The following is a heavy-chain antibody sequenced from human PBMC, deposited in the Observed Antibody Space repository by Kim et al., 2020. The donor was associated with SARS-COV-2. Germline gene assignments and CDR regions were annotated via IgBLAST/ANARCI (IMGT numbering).Heavy chain of an antibody. CDR1: GGSFSGYY. CDR2: INHSGST. V-gene: IGHV4-34*01. Sequence: SETLSLTCAVYGGSFSGYYWSWIRQPPGKGLEWIGEINHSGSTNYNPSLKSRVTISVDTSKNQFSLKLSSVTAADTAVYYCARASKFRPGAFDIWGQGTMVTVSS. CDR3: ARASKFRPGAFDI. J-gene: IGHJ3*02. D-gene: IGHD3-10*01.